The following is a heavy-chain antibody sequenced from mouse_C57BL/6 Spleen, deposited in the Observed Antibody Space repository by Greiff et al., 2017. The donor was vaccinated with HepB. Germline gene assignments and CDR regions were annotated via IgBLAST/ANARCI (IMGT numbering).Heavy chain of an antibody. CDR2: IDPETGGT. CDR1: GYTFTHYE. Sequence: QVQLQQSGAELVRPGASVTLSCKASGYTFTHYEMHWVKQTPVHGLEWIGAIDPETGGTAYNQKFKGKAILTADKSSSTAYMELSSLTSEDSAVYFCASLGRGYWGQGTTLTVSS. CDR3: ASLGRGY. J-gene: IGHJ2*01. V-gene: IGHV1-15*01.